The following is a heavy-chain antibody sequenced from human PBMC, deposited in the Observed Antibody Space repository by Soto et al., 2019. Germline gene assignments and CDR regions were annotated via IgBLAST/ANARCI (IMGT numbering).Heavy chain of an antibody. CDR1: GFTFSNAW. CDR2: IKSKTDGGTT. Sequence: GGSLRLSCAASGFTFSNAWMNWVRQAPGKGLEWVGRIKSKTDGGTTDYAAPVKGRFTISRDDSKNTLYLQMNSLKTDDTAVYYCTTDKYYYDSSGYPYYYYGMDVWGQGTTVTVSS. D-gene: IGHD3-22*01. V-gene: IGHV3-15*07. J-gene: IGHJ6*02. CDR3: TTDKYYYDSSGYPYYYYGMDV.